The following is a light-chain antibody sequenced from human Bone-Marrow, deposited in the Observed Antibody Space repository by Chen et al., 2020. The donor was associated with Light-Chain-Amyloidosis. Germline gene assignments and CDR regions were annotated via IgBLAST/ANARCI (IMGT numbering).Light chain of an antibody. CDR2: SAT. V-gene: IGKV3-20*01. CDR1: QRVSSGY. Sequence: EIVLTQSPGTLSLSPGERAILSRRASQRVSSGYLAWYQQKPGQAPRLLLFSATRGAAGIPDRLSGRGSEKDFTLTISRVEPEDFAVYYCQQYGGSPPDLSFGPGTKVDIK. CDR3: QQYGGSPPDLS. J-gene: IGKJ3*01.